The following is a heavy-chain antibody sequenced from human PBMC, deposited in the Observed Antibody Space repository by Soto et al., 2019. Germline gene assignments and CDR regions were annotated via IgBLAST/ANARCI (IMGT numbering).Heavy chain of an antibody. CDR2: ISHSGST. CDR1: GGSFSGCY. J-gene: IGHJ4*02. D-gene: IGHD6-6*01. V-gene: IGHV4-34*01. CDR3: ATPLAIAARLGY. Sequence: QVQLQQWGAGLLKPSETLSLTCAVYGGSFSGCYWSWICQPPGKGLDWLGEISHSGSTNYNPSLKSRVTISVDTSKNEFALQLSSVTAGDTAVYYSATPLAIAARLGYWGQGTLVTVSS.